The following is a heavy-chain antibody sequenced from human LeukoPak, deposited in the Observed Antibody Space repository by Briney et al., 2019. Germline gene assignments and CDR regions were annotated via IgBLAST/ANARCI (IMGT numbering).Heavy chain of an antibody. CDR2: IWYDGSNK. D-gene: IGHD3-10*01. CDR3: AKNYASGRGVPYAMDV. J-gene: IGHJ6*02. Sequence: GRSLRLSCAASGFTFRSYGMHWVRQAPGKGLEWVAVIWYDGSNKYYTDSVKGRFTIYRDNSKNTLYLQMNSLRAEDTAVYYCAKNYASGRGVPYAMDVWGQGPTVTVAS. CDR1: GFTFRSYG. V-gene: IGHV3-33*06.